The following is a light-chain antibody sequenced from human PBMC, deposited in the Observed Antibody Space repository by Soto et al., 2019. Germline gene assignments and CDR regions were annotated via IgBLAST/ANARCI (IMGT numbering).Light chain of an antibody. CDR1: SGDIGSYNR. Sequence: QSVLTQPASVSGSPAQSITISCTGTSGDIGSYNRVSWYQQHPGKAPKLIIYEVTDRPSGVSNRFSGSKSGNTASLTISGLQAEDEAEYYCSSYTNINTRACVFGTGTKLTVL. CDR2: EVT. V-gene: IGLV2-14*01. CDR3: SSYTNINTRACV. J-gene: IGLJ1*01.